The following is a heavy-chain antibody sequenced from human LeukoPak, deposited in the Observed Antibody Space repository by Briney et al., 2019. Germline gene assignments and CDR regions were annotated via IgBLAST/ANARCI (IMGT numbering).Heavy chain of an antibody. CDR2: ISGSGGST. CDR1: GFTFSSYA. V-gene: IGHV3-23*01. J-gene: IGHJ4*02. Sequence: GGSLRLSCAASGFTFSSYAMSWVRQAPGKGLEWVSAISGSGGSTYYADSVKGRFTISRDNSKNTLYLQMNSLRAEDTAVYYCAKASCSSTSCPSDYWGQGTLVTVSS. CDR3: AKASCSSTSCPSDY. D-gene: IGHD2-2*01.